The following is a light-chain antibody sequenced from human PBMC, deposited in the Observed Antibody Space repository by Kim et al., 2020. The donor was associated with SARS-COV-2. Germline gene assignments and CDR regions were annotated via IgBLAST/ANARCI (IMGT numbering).Light chain of an antibody. V-gene: IGLV1-40*01. CDR1: SSNIGAGYD. CDR3: QSYDSSLSGVV. Sequence: RVTNSCPGSSSNIGAGYDVHWYQKLPGTAPKLLIYGNSNRPSGVPDRFSGSKSGTSASLAITGLQAEDEADYYCQSYDSSLSGVVFGGGTKLTVL. J-gene: IGLJ2*01. CDR2: GNS.